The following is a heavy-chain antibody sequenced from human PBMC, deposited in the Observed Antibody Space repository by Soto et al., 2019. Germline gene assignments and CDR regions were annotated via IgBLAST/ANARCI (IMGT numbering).Heavy chain of an antibody. Sequence: EVQLVESGGGLVQPGGSLRLSCAPSGFTFSNYWMHWVRQAPGKGLEWVSRINEDGSVISYADSVKGRFTISRGNGKNTLYLQMNSLRVEDTAVYYCVRALILVVTPGDDFDYWGQGTLVTVSS. CDR2: INEDGSVI. CDR1: GFTFSNYW. CDR3: VRALILVVTPGDDFDY. J-gene: IGHJ4*02. V-gene: IGHV3-74*01. D-gene: IGHD2-15*01.